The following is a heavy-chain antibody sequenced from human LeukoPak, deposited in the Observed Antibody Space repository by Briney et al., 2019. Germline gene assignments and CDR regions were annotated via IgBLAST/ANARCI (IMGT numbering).Heavy chain of an antibody. CDR2: IYYSGSI. Sequence: SGTLSLICTVSGASISSYYWSWIRQPPGKGLEWIGDIYYSGSIKYNPSLKSRVTMSVDTSKNQFSPKLSSVTAADTAIYYCARENPSGYYNRPIDYWGQGTLVTVSS. J-gene: IGHJ4*02. CDR1: GASISSYY. D-gene: IGHD3-22*01. CDR3: ARENPSGYYNRPIDY. V-gene: IGHV4-59*01.